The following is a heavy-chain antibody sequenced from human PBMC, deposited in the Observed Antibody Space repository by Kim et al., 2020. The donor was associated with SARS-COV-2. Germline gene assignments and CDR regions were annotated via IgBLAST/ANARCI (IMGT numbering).Heavy chain of an antibody. V-gene: IGHV1-69*02. D-gene: IGHD2-21*01. Sequence: KFQGRATITADKSTSTAYMELSSLRSEDTAVYYCAGVEIPQRRIKTPFDYWGQGTLVTVSS. CDR3: AGVEIPQRRIKTPFDY. J-gene: IGHJ4*02.